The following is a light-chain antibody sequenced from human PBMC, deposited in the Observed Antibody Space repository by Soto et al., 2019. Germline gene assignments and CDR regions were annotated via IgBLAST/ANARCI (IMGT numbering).Light chain of an antibody. J-gene: IGLJ1*01. CDR3: ISYASINTYV. CDR2: DVT. V-gene: IGLV2-14*01. CDR1: SSDVGGYDY. Sequence: QSVLTQPASVSGSPGQSITISCTGTSSDVGGYDYVSWYQQHPGKAPKLMIYDVTNRPAGVSNRFSGSKSGNTASLTISGLQAEDEAAYYCISYASINTYVFGTGTKVTVL.